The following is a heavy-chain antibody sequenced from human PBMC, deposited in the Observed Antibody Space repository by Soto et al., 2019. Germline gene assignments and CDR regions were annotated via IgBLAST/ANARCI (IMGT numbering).Heavy chain of an antibody. Sequence: SETLSLTCAVYGQSYSRYSCSWIRQRPGKGLEWFAEINHSESTNYNPSLKSRVTISIDTSKNQFSLKLSSVTAAEAAVYYCARRGTTRYCSGDTCYSGALDIWGQGTMVTVSS. CDR2: INHSEST. V-gene: IGHV4-34*01. D-gene: IGHD2-15*01. CDR3: ARRGTTRYCSGDTCYSGALDI. CDR1: GQSYSRYS. J-gene: IGHJ3*02.